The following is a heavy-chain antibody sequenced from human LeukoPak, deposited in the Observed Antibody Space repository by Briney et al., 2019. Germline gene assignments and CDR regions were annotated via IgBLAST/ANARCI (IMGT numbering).Heavy chain of an antibody. Sequence: GRSLRLSCAASGFTFDDYAMHWVRQAPGKGLEWVSGISWNSGSIGYADSVKGRSTISRDNAKNSLYLQMNSLRAEDTALYYCAKDGSGSSWWYFDYWGQGTLVTVSS. CDR3: AKDGSGSSWWYFDY. CDR2: ISWNSGSI. V-gene: IGHV3-9*01. D-gene: IGHD6-13*01. J-gene: IGHJ4*02. CDR1: GFTFDDYA.